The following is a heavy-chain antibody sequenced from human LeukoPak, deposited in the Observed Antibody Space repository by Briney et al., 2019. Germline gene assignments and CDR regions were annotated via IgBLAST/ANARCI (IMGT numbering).Heavy chain of an antibody. Sequence: ASVKVSCKASGYTFTNYGINWVRQAPGQGLEWMGWISAYNGNTNYAQKFQGRVTMTRDMSTSTVYMELSSLKSEDTAVYYCARAGGEAAAAIDAFDIWGQGTMVTVSS. V-gene: IGHV1-18*01. CDR1: GYTFTNYG. J-gene: IGHJ3*02. CDR2: ISAYNGNT. CDR3: ARAGGEAAAAIDAFDI. D-gene: IGHD2-2*02.